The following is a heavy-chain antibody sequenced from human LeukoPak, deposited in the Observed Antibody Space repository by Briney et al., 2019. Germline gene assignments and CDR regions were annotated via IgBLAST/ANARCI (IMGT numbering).Heavy chain of an antibody. CDR1: GYTFTNYY. Sequence: ASVKVSCKASGYTFTNYYIHWVRQAPGQGLEWMGWINTKTGATNYAQNFQGRVTMTRDTTISTAYMELNSLRSDDTALYYCTKPQPGAFEVWGQGTTVTVSS. CDR3: TKPQPGAFEV. V-gene: IGHV1-2*02. J-gene: IGHJ3*01. D-gene: IGHD2-2*01. CDR2: INTKTGAT.